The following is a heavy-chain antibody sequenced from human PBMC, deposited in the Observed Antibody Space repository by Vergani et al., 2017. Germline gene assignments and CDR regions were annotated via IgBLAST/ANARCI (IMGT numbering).Heavy chain of an antibody. J-gene: IGHJ4*02. CDR3: ARGGHMTTVTTAGY. CDR1: GFTFIMHA. V-gene: IGHV3-23*01. CDR2: LSASDRRT. Sequence: EVQLLESGGDLVQPGGSLRLSCAASGFTFIMHAMSWVRQAPGKGLEWVSTLSASDRRTHYADSVKGRFTISRDNAKNTLYLQMNSLRAEDTAVYYCARGGHMTTVTTAGYWGQGTLVTVSS. D-gene: IGHD4-17*01.